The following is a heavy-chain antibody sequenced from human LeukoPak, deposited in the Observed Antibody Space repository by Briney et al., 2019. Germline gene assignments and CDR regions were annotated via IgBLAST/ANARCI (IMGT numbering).Heavy chain of an antibody. Sequence: SVKVSCKASGGTFSSYAISWVRQAPGQGLEWMGGIIPIFGTANYAQKFQGRVTITADESTSTAYMELSSLRSEDTAVYYCARGSPQYDYCSSTSCSIWFDPWGQGTLVTVSS. CDR1: GGTFSSYA. V-gene: IGHV1-69*01. D-gene: IGHD2-2*01. CDR2: IIPIFGTA. J-gene: IGHJ5*02. CDR3: ARGSPQYDYCSSTSCSIWFDP.